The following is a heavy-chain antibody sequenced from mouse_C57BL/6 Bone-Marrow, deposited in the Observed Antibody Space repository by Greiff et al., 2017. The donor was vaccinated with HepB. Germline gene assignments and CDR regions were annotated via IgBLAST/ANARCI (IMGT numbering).Heavy chain of an antibody. V-gene: IGHV1-5*01. CDR3: ARGYSSGYVFDY. D-gene: IGHD3-2*02. Sequence: EVQLQQSGTVLARPGASVKMSCKTSGYTFTSYWMHWVKQRPGQGLEWIGAIYPGNSDTSYNQKFKGKATLTVNKSSSTAYMELRSLTSEDSAVYYCARGYSSGYVFDYWGQGTTLTVSS. CDR2: IYPGNSDT. J-gene: IGHJ2*01. CDR1: GYTFTSYW.